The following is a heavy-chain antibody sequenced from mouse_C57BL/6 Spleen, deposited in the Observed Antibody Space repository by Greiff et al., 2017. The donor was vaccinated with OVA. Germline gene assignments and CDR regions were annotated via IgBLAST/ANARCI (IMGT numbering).Heavy chain of an antibody. Sequence: VKLQESGAELVKPGASVKLSCKASGYTFTSYWMHWVKQRPGQGLEWIGMIHPNSGSTNYNEKFKSKATLTVDKSSSTAYMQLSSLTSEDSAVYYCARSGYYDYDGPFAYWGQGTLVTVSA. CDR1: GYTFTSYW. V-gene: IGHV1-64*01. J-gene: IGHJ3*01. CDR3: ARSGYYDYDGPFAY. CDR2: IHPNSGST. D-gene: IGHD2-4*01.